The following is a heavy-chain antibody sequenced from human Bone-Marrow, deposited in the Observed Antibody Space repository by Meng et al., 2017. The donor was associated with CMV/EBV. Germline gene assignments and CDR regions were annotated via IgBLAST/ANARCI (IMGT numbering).Heavy chain of an antibody. J-gene: IGHJ6*02. V-gene: IGHV5-51*01. D-gene: IGHD2-8*01. CDR1: GYRFNDYW. CDR2: IDPSDSDT. CDR3: ARPRVYGFFFQGLDV. Sequence: GGSLRLSCKSSGYRFNDYWIGWVRQMPGKGLEWMGIIDPSDSDTRYSPSFEDQVTISADKSITTAYLQWSSLKASDTAIYYCARPRVYGFFFQGLDVWGQGTTVTVSS.